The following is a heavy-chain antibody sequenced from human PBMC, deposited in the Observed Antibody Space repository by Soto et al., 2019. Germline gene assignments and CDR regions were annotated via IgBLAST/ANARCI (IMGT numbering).Heavy chain of an antibody. J-gene: IGHJ5*01. CDR3: AKGPYCLTGSCFPNWFDS. D-gene: IGHD7-27*01. Sequence: SETLSLTCSVSGDSISNLDYFWAWIRQPPGQALEYIGYIYKSATTYYNPSFESRVAISVDTSKSQFSLNVTSVTAADTAVYFGAKGPYCLTGSCFPNWFDSWGQEALVTVSS. V-gene: IGHV4-30-4*01. CDR1: GDSISNLDYF. CDR2: IYKSATT.